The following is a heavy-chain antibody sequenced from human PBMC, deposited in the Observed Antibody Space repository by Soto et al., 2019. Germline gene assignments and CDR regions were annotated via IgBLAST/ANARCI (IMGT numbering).Heavy chain of an antibody. J-gene: IGHJ4*02. CDR2: IYYNGRT. D-gene: IGHD2-15*01. V-gene: IGHV4-31*01. CDR3: ARTPSDCLGGRCYLPDY. Sequence: QVQLQESGPGLVKPSQTLSLTCTVSGGSISSGAYYWTWIRQHPGKGLEWIAYIYYNGRTSYNPSLKSPVAISIDTSKNQFSLKLSSVTAADTAVYYCARTPSDCLGGRCYLPDYWGQGTLVTASS. CDR1: GGSISSGAYY.